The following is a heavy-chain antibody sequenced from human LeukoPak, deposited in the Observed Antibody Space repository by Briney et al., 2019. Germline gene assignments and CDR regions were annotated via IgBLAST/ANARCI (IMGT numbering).Heavy chain of an antibody. CDR3: ARGGYDSPDYYYYMDV. V-gene: IGHV4-4*07. D-gene: IGHD5-12*01. CDR1: GGSISSYY. J-gene: IGHJ6*03. CDR2: IYTSGST. Sequence: PSETLSLTCTVSGGSISSYYWSWIRQPAGKGLEWIGRIYTSGSTNYNPSLKSRVTMSVDTSKNQFSLKLSSVTAADTAVYYCARGGYDSPDYYYYMDVWGKGTTVTISS.